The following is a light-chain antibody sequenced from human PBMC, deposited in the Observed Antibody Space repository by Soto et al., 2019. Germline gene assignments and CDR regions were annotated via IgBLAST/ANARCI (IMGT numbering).Light chain of an antibody. CDR3: SSYAGSNNFGV. CDR2: EVS. CDR1: SSDVGGYNY. V-gene: IGLV2-8*01. Sequence: QSALTQPPSASGSPGQSVTISCTGTSSDVGGYNYVSWYQQHPGKAPKLMIYEVSKRPSGVPDRFSGSKSGNPASLTVYGLQAEDEADYYCSSYAGSNNFGVFGGGTQLTVL. J-gene: IGLJ2*01.